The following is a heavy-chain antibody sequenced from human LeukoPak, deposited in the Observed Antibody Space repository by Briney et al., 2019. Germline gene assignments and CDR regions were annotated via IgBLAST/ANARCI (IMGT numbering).Heavy chain of an antibody. CDR3: XXLLDGYNSEFFDY. CDR2: IYYSGST. D-gene: IGHD5-24*01. CDR1: GGSISSYY. Sequence: SETLSLTCTVSGGSISSYYWSWIRQPPGKGLEWIGYIYYSGSTNYNPSLKSRVTISVDTSKNQFSLKLSSVTAADTAVYYCXXLLDGYNSEFFDYWGQGTLVTVSS. J-gene: IGHJ4*02. V-gene: IGHV4-59*01.